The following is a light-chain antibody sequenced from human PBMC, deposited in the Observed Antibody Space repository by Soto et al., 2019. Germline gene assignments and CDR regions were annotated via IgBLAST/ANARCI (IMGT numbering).Light chain of an antibody. CDR3: QTWDTGIRV. CDR2: LNGDGSH. Sequence: QAVVTQSPSASASLGASVKLTCTLSSGHSSYAIAWHQQQPEKGPRYLMKLNGDGSHDKGDGIPDRFSGASSGAERYLTISSLQSEDEADNYCQTWDTGIRVFGGGTKLTVL. V-gene: IGLV4-69*01. CDR1: SGHSSYA. J-gene: IGLJ2*01.